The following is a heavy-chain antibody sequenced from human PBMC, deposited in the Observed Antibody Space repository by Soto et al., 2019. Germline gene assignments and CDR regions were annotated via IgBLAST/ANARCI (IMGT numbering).Heavy chain of an antibody. V-gene: IGHV3-21*01. CDR3: ARDWRDPVGAEIDY. J-gene: IGHJ4*02. CDR1: GFTFSIYI. Sequence: EVQLVESGGGLVKPGGSLRLSCAASGFTFSIYIMNWVCQAPGKGLEWVSSISSSSSYKYYADSVKGRFTISRDNAKNSLYLEMNSLRAEDTAVYYCARDWRDPVGAEIDYWGQGTLVTVSS. CDR2: ISSSSSYK. D-gene: IGHD3-16*01.